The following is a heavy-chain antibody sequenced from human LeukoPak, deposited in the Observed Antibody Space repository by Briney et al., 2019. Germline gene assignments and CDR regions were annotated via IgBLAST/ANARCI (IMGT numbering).Heavy chain of an antibody. D-gene: IGHD5-18*01. CDR1: GGSISSYY. J-gene: IGHJ4*02. CDR2: IYYSGST. V-gene: IGHV4-39*01. CDR3: ASQIQLWRIDY. Sequence: SETLSLTCTVSGGSISSYYWGWIRQPPGKGLEWIGSIYYSGSTYYNPSLKSRVTISVDTSKNQFSLKLSSVTAADTAVYYCASQIQLWRIDYWGQGTLVTVSS.